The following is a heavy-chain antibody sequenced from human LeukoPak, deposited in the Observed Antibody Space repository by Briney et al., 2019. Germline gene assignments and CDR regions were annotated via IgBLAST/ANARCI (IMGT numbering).Heavy chain of an antibody. CDR1: GYTFTGYY. CDR3: ARDFSGGIHFDY. Sequence: GASVKVSCKASGYTFTGYYMHWVRQAPGQGLEWMGWINPNSGGTNYAQEFQGRVTMTRDTSTSTAYMELSRLRSDDTAVYYCARDFSGGIHFDYWGQGTLVTVSS. CDR2: INPNSGGT. V-gene: IGHV1-2*02. J-gene: IGHJ4*02. D-gene: IGHD2-15*01.